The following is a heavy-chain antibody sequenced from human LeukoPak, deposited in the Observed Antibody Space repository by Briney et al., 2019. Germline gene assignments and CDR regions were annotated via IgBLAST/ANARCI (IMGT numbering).Heavy chain of an antibody. V-gene: IGHV3-21*01. CDR1: GFTFNGYS. CDR2: ISTSSSYI. D-gene: IGHD2-2*01. Sequence: PGGSLRLSCTASGFTFNGYSMNWVRQAPGKGLEWVSSISTSSSYIYYADSVKGRFTISRNNPKSSLYLQMNSLRAEDTAVYYCARDPFSVPAEDYYYGMDVWGQGTTVTVSS. J-gene: IGHJ6*02. CDR3: ARDPFSVPAEDYYYGMDV.